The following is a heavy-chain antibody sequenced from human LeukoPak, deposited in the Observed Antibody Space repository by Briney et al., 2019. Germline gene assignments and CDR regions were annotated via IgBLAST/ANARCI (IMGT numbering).Heavy chain of an antibody. CDR3: TTGIRGD. Sequence: GGSLRLSCAASGLTVNNAWMKWVRQAPGRALEWVGRIASKTDGGTTDYAAPAKGRFTISRDDSKNTLFLLMNSLKTEDTAVYYCTTGIRGDCGQGTLVTVSS. J-gene: IGHJ4*02. CDR2: IASKTDGGTT. CDR1: GLTVNNAW. V-gene: IGHV3-15*04.